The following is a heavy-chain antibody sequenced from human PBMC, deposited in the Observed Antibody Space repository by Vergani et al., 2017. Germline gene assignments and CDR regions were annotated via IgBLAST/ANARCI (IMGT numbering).Heavy chain of an antibody. J-gene: IGHJ4*02. CDR3: AKDWAGGSYYRPIDY. D-gene: IGHD1-26*01. CDR2: ISWNSGST. CDR1: GFTFDDYA. V-gene: IGHV3-9*01. Sequence: EVQLVESGGGLVQPGRSLRLSCAASGFTFDDYAMHWVRQAPGKGLEWVSGISWNSGSTYYADSVKGRFTISRDNSKTTLYLQMNSLRAEDTAVYYCAKDWAGGSYYRPIDYWGQGTLVTVSS.